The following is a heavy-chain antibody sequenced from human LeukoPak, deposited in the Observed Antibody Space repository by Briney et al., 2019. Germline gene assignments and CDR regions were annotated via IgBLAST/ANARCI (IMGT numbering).Heavy chain of an antibody. CDR3: ARAWGAMVSPHYYYYGMDV. V-gene: IGHV1-18*01. J-gene: IGHJ6*02. CDR1: GYTFTSYG. CDR2: ISAYNGNT. D-gene: IGHD5-18*01. Sequence: ASVKVSFKAAGYTFTSYGISWVRQAPGQGLEWMGLISAYNGNTNYAQKLQGRVTITTDTSTSTAYIELRSLRSDDTAVYYCARAWGAMVSPHYYYYGMDVGGQGTTVTVSS.